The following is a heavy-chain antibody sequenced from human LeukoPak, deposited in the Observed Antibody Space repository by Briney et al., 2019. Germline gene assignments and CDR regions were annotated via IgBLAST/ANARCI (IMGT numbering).Heavy chain of an antibody. J-gene: IGHJ4*02. CDR1: GYTFTSYY. D-gene: IGHD3-22*01. Sequence: ASVKVSCKASGYTFTSYYMHWVRQAPGQGLEWMGIINPSGGSTSYAQKFQGRVTMTRDTSTSTVYMELSSLRSEDTAVYYRARVFGSDYYDSSGYRMGDYWGQGTLVTVSS. V-gene: IGHV1-46*01. CDR3: ARVFGSDYYDSSGYRMGDY. CDR2: INPSGGST.